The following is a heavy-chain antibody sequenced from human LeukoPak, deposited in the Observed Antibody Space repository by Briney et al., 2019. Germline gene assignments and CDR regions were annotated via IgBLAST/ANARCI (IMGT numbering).Heavy chain of an antibody. CDR1: GGSISSYY. D-gene: IGHD1-26*01. CDR2: IYTSGST. CDR3: AGEVGGSDAFDI. V-gene: IGHV4-4*07. Sequence: PSETLSLTCTVSGGSISSYYWSWIRQPAGRGLEWIGRIYTSGSTNSSPSLKSRVTVSVDTSNNQFSLRLSSVTAADTAVYYCAGEVGGSDAFDIWGQGTMVTVSS. J-gene: IGHJ3*02.